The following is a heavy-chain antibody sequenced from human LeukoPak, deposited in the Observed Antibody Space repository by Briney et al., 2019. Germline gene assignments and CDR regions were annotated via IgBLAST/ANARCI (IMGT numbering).Heavy chain of an antibody. CDR2: IYYSGST. CDR1: GGSISSYY. Sequence: SETLSLTCTVSGGSISSYYWSWIRQPPGKGLEWIGYIYYSGSTNYNPSLKSRVTISVDTSKNQFSLKLSSVTAADTAVYYCARESHYYYMDVWGKGTAVTISS. CDR3: ARESHYYYMDV. V-gene: IGHV4-59*12. J-gene: IGHJ6*03.